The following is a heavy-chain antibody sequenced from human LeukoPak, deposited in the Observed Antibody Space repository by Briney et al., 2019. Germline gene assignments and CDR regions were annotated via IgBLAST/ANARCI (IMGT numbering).Heavy chain of an antibody. V-gene: IGHV4-4*02. CDR1: GGSISSSNW. Sequence: SGTLSLTCAVSGGSISSSNWWSGVRQPPGKGLEWIGEIYHSGSTNYNPSLKSRVTISVDKSKNQFSLKLSSVTAADTAVYYCARRYCGGDCTFDWFDPWGQGTLVTVSS. CDR2: IYHSGST. J-gene: IGHJ5*02. D-gene: IGHD2-21*02. CDR3: ARRYCGGDCTFDWFDP.